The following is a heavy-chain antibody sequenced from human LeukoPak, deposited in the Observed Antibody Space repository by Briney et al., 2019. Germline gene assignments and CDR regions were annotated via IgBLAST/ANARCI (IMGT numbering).Heavy chain of an antibody. CDR3: VRGGSWYAAFDF. V-gene: IGHV3-7*04. Sequence: GGSLRLSCAASGFTFTNYWMTWVRQAPGKGLEWVANIKQDGSETYYVDSVKGRFTISRDNAKNSLYLQMNSLTAEDTAVYYCVRGGSWYAAFDFWGQGTVVHVSS. CDR2: IKQDGSET. D-gene: IGHD6-13*01. CDR1: GFTFTNYW. J-gene: IGHJ3*01.